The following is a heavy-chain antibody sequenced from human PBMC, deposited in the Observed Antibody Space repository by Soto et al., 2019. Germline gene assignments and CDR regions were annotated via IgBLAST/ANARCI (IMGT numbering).Heavy chain of an antibody. Sequence: QVQLQESGPGLVKPSQTLSLTCTVSGGSISTGDYFWSWIRQPPGKGLEWIGYIYYTGSTFYNPSLRSRVTISGDTSNNEFSLKLSSVTAADTAVYYCARGRGSSWYFDYWGQGTLVTVSS. CDR1: GGSISTGDYF. V-gene: IGHV4-30-4*01. CDR3: ARGRGSSWYFDY. CDR2: IYYTGST. D-gene: IGHD6-13*01. J-gene: IGHJ4*02.